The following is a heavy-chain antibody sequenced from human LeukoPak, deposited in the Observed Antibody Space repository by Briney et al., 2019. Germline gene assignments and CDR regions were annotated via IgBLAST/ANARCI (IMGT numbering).Heavy chain of an antibody. D-gene: IGHD5-18*01. V-gene: IGHV3-21*04. J-gene: IGHJ4*02. CDR2: ISSSSSYI. Sequence: GGSLRLSCAASGFTFSSYSMNWVRQAPGKGLEWVSSISSSSSYIYYADSVKGRFTISRDNSKITMYLQMSSLRAEDTGVYYCAKDSGWIQFIDWGQGTLVTVSS. CDR1: GFTFSSYS. CDR3: AKDSGWIQFID.